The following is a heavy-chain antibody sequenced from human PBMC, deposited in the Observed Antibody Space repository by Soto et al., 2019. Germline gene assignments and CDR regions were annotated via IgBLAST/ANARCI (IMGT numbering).Heavy chain of an antibody. Sequence: QLQEWGPGVVKPSETLSLTCTVSGASVINTKYYWVWIRQPPGKGLEWIGSIYNGGTADNSPSLRSRVSMSVDTSMNHFSLTLRSVTAADTALYYCAKHDVWEKLRGVFDEWGQGTWVIVSS. CDR3: AKHDVWEKLRGVFDE. CDR1: GASVINTKYY. J-gene: IGHJ3*01. D-gene: IGHD1-26*01. CDR2: IYNGGTA. V-gene: IGHV4-39*02.